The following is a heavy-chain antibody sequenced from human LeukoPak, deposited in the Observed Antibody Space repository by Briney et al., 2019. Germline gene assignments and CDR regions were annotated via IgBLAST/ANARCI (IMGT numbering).Heavy chain of an antibody. CDR2: IYYSGTT. J-gene: IGHJ4*02. CDR3: ASLYVGSTHLDF. CDR1: GGSIGSSSYY. D-gene: IGHD1-26*01. Sequence: SETLSLTCTVSGGSIGSSSYYWGWFRQPPGKGLEWIGGIYYSGTTYYNPSLRSRVTISIDTSNSQFALKLYSVTAADTAVYYCASLYVGSTHLDFWGQGTLVTVSS. V-gene: IGHV4-39*01.